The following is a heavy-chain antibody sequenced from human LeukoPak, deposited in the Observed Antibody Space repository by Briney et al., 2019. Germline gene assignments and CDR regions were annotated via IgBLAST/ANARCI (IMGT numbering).Heavy chain of an antibody. J-gene: IGHJ2*01. CDR1: GFTFLHYA. V-gene: IGHV3-23*01. CDR3: ARGTPRRYFDL. CDR2: IGGSGAST. Sequence: GGSLRLSCAASGFTFLHYAMTWVRQAPGKGLEWVSTIGGSGASTYYADSVKGRFTVSRDNSKNTVYLQMNSLKAEDTALYYCARGTPRRYFDLWGRGTPVTVSS.